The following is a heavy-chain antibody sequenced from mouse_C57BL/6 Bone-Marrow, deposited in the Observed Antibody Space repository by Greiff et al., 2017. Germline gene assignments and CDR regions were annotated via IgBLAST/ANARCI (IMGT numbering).Heavy chain of an antibody. CDR3: ARTGWLLPYWYFDV. CDR2: IYPGSGST. Sequence: QVQLQQPGAELVKPGASVKMSCKASGYTFTSYWITWVKQRPGQGLEWIGDIYPGSGSTNYNEKFKSKAILTVDTSSRTAYMQLSSLTSEDSAVYYCARTGWLLPYWYFDVWGTGTTVTVSS. V-gene: IGHV1-55*01. J-gene: IGHJ1*03. CDR1: GYTFTSYW. D-gene: IGHD2-3*01.